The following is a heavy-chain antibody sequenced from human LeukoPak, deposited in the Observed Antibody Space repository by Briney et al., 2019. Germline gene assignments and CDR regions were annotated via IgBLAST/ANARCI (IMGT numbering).Heavy chain of an antibody. D-gene: IGHD6-19*01. Sequence: GGSLRLSCAASGFTFSSYGMHWVRQAPGKGLEWVAFIRYDGSNKYYADSVKGRFTISRDNSKNSLYLQMNSLRAEDTAVYYCAGRYSSGWYLALAYYYYYYMDVWGKGTTVTVSS. CDR1: GFTFSSYG. CDR3: AGRYSSGWYLALAYYYYYYMDV. J-gene: IGHJ6*03. CDR2: IRYDGSNK. V-gene: IGHV3-30*02.